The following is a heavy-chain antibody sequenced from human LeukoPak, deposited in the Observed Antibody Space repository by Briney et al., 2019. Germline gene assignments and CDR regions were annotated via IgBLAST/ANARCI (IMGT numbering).Heavy chain of an antibody. CDR3: AKDPVNHCASSVCYGLQS. CDR2: IRYDDSE. D-gene: IGHD3-22*01. CDR1: GFSLSEYG. V-gene: IGHV3-30*02. Sequence: GGSLRLSCVASGFSLSEYGIHWVRQAPGKGLEWLSFIRYDDSEYYADSVKGRCAISRDNSKNTLFLQMHSLRSEDTAVYYCAKDPVNHCASSVCYGLQSWGQGTLVIVSS. J-gene: IGHJ5*02.